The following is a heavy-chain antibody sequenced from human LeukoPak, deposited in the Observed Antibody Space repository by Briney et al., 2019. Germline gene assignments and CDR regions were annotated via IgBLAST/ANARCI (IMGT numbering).Heavy chain of an antibody. Sequence: PGGSLRLSCAASGFTFSSYSMNWVRQAPGKGLEWVSSISSSSSYIYYADSVKGRFTISRDNAKNSLYLQMNSLRAEDTAVYYCARDRTQVVTPRYYFDYWGQGTLVTVSS. J-gene: IGHJ4*02. CDR1: GFTFSSYS. CDR3: ARDRTQVVTPRYYFDY. CDR2: ISSSSSYI. D-gene: IGHD4-23*01. V-gene: IGHV3-21*01.